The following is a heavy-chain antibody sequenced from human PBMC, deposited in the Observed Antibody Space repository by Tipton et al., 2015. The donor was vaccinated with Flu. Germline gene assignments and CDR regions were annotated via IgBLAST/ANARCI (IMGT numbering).Heavy chain of an antibody. CDR1: GFTFDEYT. J-gene: IGHJ4*02. V-gene: IGHV3-43*01. CDR2: ISWDGSSA. CDR3: AKDATYYGSRSYPEPFDY. Sequence: SLRLSCATSGFTFDEYTMHWVRQSPGKALEWVSLISWDGSSAFYSDTVRGRFTISRDNHENSLYLHMSSLTTEDTALYYCAKDATYYGSRSYPEPFDYWGQGTLVTVSS. D-gene: IGHD3-10*01.